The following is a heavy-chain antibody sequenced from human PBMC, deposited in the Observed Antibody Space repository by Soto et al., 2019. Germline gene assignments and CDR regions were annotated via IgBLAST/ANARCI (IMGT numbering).Heavy chain of an antibody. Sequence: QVQLQESGPGLVNPSETLSLTCIVSGGTISSFYWSWIRQPPGMGLEWVGGIYYNGSATYNPALNSRVTMSVCMSKNHLFPTLHSVTAADTAVYYCARSFYPWGQGTLVTVSS. V-gene: IGHV4-59*01. CDR1: GGTISSFY. J-gene: IGHJ5*02. CDR2: IYYNGSA. CDR3: ARSFYP.